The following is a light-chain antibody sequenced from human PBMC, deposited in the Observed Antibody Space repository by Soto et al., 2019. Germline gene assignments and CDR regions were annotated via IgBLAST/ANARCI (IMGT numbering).Light chain of an antibody. CDR3: VSYTASSTYV. CDR1: SSDVGGFNY. CDR2: DVT. Sequence: QSALTQPASVSWAPGQSIAISCTGTSSDVGGFNYVSWYQQHPGKAPKFMIYDVTSRPSGVSDRFSGSKSGNTASLTISGLQAEDEADYYCVSYTASSTYVFGTGTKVTVL. V-gene: IGLV2-14*03. J-gene: IGLJ1*01.